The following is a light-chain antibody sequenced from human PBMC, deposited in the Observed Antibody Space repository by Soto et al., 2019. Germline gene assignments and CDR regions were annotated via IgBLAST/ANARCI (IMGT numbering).Light chain of an antibody. CDR3: LQHDNVPT. J-gene: IGKJ2*01. CDR2: DAA. Sequence: DIQMTQSPSSLSASVGDRVTITCRASQSISHFVNWYQQRPGKAPKLLITDAATLEAGVPSRFSGSGSGTDFTFTISSLQPEDFATYFCLQHDNVPTFGLGTKLEVK. V-gene: IGKV1-33*01. CDR1: QSISHF.